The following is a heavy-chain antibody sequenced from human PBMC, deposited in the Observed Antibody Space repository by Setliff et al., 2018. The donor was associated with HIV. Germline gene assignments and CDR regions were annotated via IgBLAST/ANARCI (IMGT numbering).Heavy chain of an antibody. D-gene: IGHD3-9*01. CDR3: AGGRYFRDIRDSRFDF. CDR2: MYHSGST. V-gene: IGHV4-31*03. J-gene: IGHJ4*02. Sequence: SETLSLTCSVSGVSITTDGYYWSWIRHYPGKGLEWIGYMYHSGSTYYNASLASRLIMSLDPSKNQFSLKLNSMTAADTAMYYCAGGRYFRDIRDSRFDFWGQEMLVTVS. CDR1: GVSITTDGYY.